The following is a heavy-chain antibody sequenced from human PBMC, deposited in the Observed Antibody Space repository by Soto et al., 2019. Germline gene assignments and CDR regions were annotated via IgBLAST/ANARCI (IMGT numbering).Heavy chain of an antibody. CDR2: IFYTGTT. CDR3: AKEGDSGGYKGFSFDF. V-gene: IGHV4-39*07. CDR1: GGSVSYNSYY. D-gene: IGHD3-22*01. Sequence: SETLSLTCSVSGGSVSYNSYYWGWIRQPPGKGLEWVGGIFYTGTTYYNPSLKDRLSISVDTSKNSFSLNLTSVTAEDTAVYYCAKEGDSGGYKGFSFDFWGQGALVTVSS. J-gene: IGHJ4*02.